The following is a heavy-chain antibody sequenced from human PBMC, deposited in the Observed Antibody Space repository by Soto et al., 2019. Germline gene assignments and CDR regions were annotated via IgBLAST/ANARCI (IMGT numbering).Heavy chain of an antibody. J-gene: IGHJ5*02. CDR3: ATVPDR. V-gene: IGHV4-30-2*01. Sequence: PSETLSLTCAVSGGSISSGGYSWSWIRQPPGKGLEWIGYIYHSGSTYYNPSLKSRVTISVDRSKNQFSLKLSSVTTADTAVYYCATVPDRWGQGTLVTV. D-gene: IGHD2-2*01. CDR2: IYHSGST. CDR1: GGSISSGGYS.